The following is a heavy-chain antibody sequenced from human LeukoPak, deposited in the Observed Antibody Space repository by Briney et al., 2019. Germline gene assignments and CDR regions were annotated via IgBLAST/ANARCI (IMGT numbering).Heavy chain of an antibody. CDR3: ARGKVVAGTPGQNTWDY. Sequence: SETLSLTCAVYGGSFSGYYWSWIRQPPGKGLEWIGEINHSGSTNYNPSLKSRVTMSVDTSKNQFSLKLSSVTAADTAVYYCARGKVVAGTPGQNTWDYWGRGTLVTVSS. CDR1: GGSFSGYY. J-gene: IGHJ4*02. D-gene: IGHD6-19*01. CDR2: INHSGST. V-gene: IGHV4-34*01.